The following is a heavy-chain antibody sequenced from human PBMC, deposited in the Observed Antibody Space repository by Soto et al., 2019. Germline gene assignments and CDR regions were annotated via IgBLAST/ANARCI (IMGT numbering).Heavy chain of an antibody. CDR3: AFWVYDSSGYYYED. CDR1: GGSISSSSYY. D-gene: IGHD3-22*01. V-gene: IGHV4-39*01. Sequence: SETLSLTCTVSGGSISSSSYYWGWIRQPPGKGLEWIGSIYYSGSTYYNPSLKSRVTISVDTSKNQFSLKLSSVTAAVTFVYYCAFWVYDSSGYYYEDWGQGTLVTVSS. J-gene: IGHJ4*02. CDR2: IYYSGST.